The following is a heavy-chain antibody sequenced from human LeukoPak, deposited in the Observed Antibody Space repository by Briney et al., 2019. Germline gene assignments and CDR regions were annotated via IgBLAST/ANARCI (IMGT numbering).Heavy chain of an antibody. D-gene: IGHD3-3*01. Sequence: ASVKVSCKASGYTFTGYYMHWVRQAPGQGLEWMGWINPNSGATNYAQKFQGRVTMTRDTSISTAYMELSRLRSDDTAVYYCARGRRSVRFLEWLPPTPIDYWGQGTLVTVSS. J-gene: IGHJ4*02. V-gene: IGHV1-2*02. CDR3: ARGRRSVRFLEWLPPTPIDY. CDR1: GYTFTGYY. CDR2: INPNSGAT.